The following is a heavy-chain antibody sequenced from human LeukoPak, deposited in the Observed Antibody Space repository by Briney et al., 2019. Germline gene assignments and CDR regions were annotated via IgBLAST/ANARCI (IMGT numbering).Heavy chain of an antibody. CDR1: GGSISSGDYY. Sequence: SETLSLTCTVSGGSISSGDYYWSWIRQPPGKGLEWIGYIYYSGSTYYNPSLKSRVTISVDTSKNQFSLKLSSVTAADTAAYYCARDSDYSNSWYYFDYWGQGTLVTVSS. J-gene: IGHJ4*02. V-gene: IGHV4-30-4*08. CDR3: ARDSDYSNSWYYFDY. D-gene: IGHD4-11*01. CDR2: IYYSGST.